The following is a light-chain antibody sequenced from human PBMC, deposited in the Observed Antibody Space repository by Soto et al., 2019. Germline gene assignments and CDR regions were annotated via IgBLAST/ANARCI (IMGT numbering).Light chain of an antibody. Sequence: DIQMTQSPSSLYASVGDRVTITCQASQDISNYLNWYQQKPGKAPKLLIYDASNLETGVPSRFSGSRSGTDFTFTISSLQPEDIATYYCQQYDNLPWTFGQGTNVEIK. CDR3: QQYDNLPWT. CDR2: DAS. V-gene: IGKV1-33*01. J-gene: IGKJ1*01. CDR1: QDISNY.